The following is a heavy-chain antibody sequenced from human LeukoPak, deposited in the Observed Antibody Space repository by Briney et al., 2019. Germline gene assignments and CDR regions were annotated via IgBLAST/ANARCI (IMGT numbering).Heavy chain of an antibody. Sequence: SETLSLTCTVSGYSINSGYTWGWIRQPPGKGLEWIGNIYHSGGTYYNPSLTSRVTISVDTSKNQFSLKLSSVTAADTAVYYCARTNWNHFDYWGQGTLVTVSS. J-gene: IGHJ4*02. V-gene: IGHV4-38-2*02. CDR3: ARTNWNHFDY. CDR2: IYHSGGT. CDR1: GYSINSGYT. D-gene: IGHD1-20*01.